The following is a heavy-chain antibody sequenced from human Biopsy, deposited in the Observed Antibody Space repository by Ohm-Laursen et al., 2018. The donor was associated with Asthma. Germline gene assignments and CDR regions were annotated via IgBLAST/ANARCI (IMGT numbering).Heavy chain of an antibody. CDR2: IYSGGTS. CDR3: ARGDSSNWSHYYFDY. CDR1: GFAVSRDH. Sequence: SLRLSCSASGFAVSRDHMFWVRQAPGKGLEWVSVIYSGGTSHTADSVRGRFTISRDYSKNTLYLQMHSLRAEDTAVYYCARGDSSNWSHYYFDYWGRGTLVIVSA. V-gene: IGHV3-53*01. D-gene: IGHD3-22*01. J-gene: IGHJ4*02.